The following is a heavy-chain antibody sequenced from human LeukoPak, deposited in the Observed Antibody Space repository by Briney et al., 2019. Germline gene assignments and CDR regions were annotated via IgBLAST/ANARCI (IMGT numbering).Heavy chain of an antibody. CDR1: GFTFSSYW. CDR3: PRDGDWAARGADY. V-gene: IGHV3-7*01. D-gene: IGHD6-25*01. Sequence: GGSLRLSCAASGFTFSSYWMSWVRQAPGKGLEWVATIKQDGGEKYYVDSVKGRFTISRDNAKNSLYLQMNSLRADDTAVYYCPRDGDWAARGADYWGQGTLVTVSS. J-gene: IGHJ4*02. CDR2: IKQDGGEK.